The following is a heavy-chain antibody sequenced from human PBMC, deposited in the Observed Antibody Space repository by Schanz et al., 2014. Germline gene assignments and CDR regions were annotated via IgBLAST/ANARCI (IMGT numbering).Heavy chain of an antibody. Sequence: QVQLVQSGAEVKKPGSSVKVSCKASGGTFSSYSISWVRQAPGQGLEWMGRIIPILGITNYAQKFQGRVTNTADKSTSTAYMDLSSPRPEDTAVYYCARSNYYDNSDYYNSFDYWGQGTLVTVSS. V-gene: IGHV1-69*02. CDR1: GGTFSSYS. CDR2: IIPILGIT. CDR3: ARSNYYDNSDYYNSFDY. J-gene: IGHJ4*02. D-gene: IGHD3-22*01.